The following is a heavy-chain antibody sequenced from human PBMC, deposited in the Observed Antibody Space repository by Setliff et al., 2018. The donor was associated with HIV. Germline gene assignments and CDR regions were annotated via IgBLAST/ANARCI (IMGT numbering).Heavy chain of an antibody. J-gene: IGHJ2*01. CDR1: GYTFRSYG. CDR3: ARDGSKADYGDYQGYWYFDL. V-gene: IGHV1-18*01. D-gene: IGHD4-17*01. CDR2: ISTYNGNT. Sequence: WASVKVSCKASGYTFRSYGISWVRQAPGQGLEWMGWISTYNGNTNYAQKVQGRVTMTTDTSTSTAYMELRSLRSDDTAVYYCARDGSKADYGDYQGYWYFDLWGRGTLVTVSS.